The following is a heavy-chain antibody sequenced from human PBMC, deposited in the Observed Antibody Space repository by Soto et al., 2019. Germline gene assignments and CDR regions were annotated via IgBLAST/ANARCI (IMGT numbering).Heavy chain of an antibody. Sequence: QVQLVESGGGVVQPGRSLRLSCAASGFTFSSYAMHWVRQAPGKGLERVAVISYDGSNKYYADSVKGRFTISRDNSKNTLYLQMNSLRAEDTVVYYCARAGDEPAKYIVLVPEVIDYWGQGTLVTVSS. J-gene: IGHJ4*02. D-gene: IGHD2-2*01. CDR1: GFTFSSYA. CDR2: ISYDGSNK. V-gene: IGHV3-30-3*01. CDR3: ARAGDEPAKYIVLVPEVIDY.